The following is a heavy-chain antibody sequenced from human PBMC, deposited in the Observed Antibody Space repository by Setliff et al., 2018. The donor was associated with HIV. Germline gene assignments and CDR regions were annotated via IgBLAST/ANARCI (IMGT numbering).Heavy chain of an antibody. Sequence: ASVKVSCKASGYTFTSYYMHWVRQAPGQGLEWMGIINPSGGSTSYAQKFQGRVTMTRNTSISTAYMELSSLRSEDSAVYYCASSWSRVPYYGLDVWGQGTTVTVS. D-gene: IGHD6-13*01. CDR1: GYTFTSYY. V-gene: IGHV1-46*01. CDR3: ASSWSRVPYYGLDV. J-gene: IGHJ6*02. CDR2: INPSGGST.